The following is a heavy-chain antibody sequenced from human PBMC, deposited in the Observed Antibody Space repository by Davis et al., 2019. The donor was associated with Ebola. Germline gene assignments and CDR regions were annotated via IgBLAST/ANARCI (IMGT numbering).Heavy chain of an antibody. J-gene: IGHJ4*02. CDR2: MNPNSGNT. Sequence: ASVKVSCKASGYTFTTYSISWVRQAPGQGLEWMGWMNPNSGNTGYAQKFQGRVTMTEDTSTNTAYMELSSLRSEDTAVYYCTVGGIGGMGDYWGQGTLVTVSS. D-gene: IGHD1-26*01. CDR1: GYTFTTYS. V-gene: IGHV1-8*02. CDR3: TVGGIGGMGDY.